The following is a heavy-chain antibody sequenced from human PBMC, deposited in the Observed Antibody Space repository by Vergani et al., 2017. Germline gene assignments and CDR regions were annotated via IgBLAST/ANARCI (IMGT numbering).Heavy chain of an antibody. D-gene: IGHD1-14*01. J-gene: IGHJ5*02. Sequence: QVQLVESGGGVVQPGRSLRLSCAASGFTFNQYGMHWVRQAPGKGLEWVAVTWYDGNNKQYADSVKGRFTISRDKSKSTMYLQMNSLRDEDTDVYYCARDLRLLYNRFDPWGQGTLVTVSS. CDR2: TWYDGNNK. V-gene: IGHV3-33*01. CDR3: ARDLRLLYNRFDP. CDR1: GFTFNQYG.